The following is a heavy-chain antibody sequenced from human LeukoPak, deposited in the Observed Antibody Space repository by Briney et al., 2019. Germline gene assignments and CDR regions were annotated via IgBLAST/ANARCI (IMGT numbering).Heavy chain of an antibody. Sequence: PSQTLPLTCTVSGGSISSGGYYWSWIRQHPGKGLEWIGYIYYSGSTYYNPSLKSRVTISVDTSKNQFSLKLSSVTAADTAVYYCARGDRVATIKGGYYFDYWGQGTLVTVSS. D-gene: IGHD5-12*01. V-gene: IGHV4-31*03. J-gene: IGHJ4*01. CDR1: GGSISSGGYY. CDR2: IYYSGST. CDR3: ARGDRVATIKGGYYFDY.